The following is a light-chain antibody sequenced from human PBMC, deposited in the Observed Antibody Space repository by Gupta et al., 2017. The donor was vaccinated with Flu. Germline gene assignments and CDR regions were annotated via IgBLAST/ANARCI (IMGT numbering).Light chain of an antibody. V-gene: IGKV1-39*01. J-gene: IGKJ2*01. CDR1: QSITGY. CDR2: AAS. CDR3: QQSYSIPYT. Sequence: GDRVTITCRASQSITGYLNWYQQKPGKAPKVLIYAASTLQSGVPSRFSGSGSGTDFTLTISGLQPEDFAIYSCQQSYSIPYTFGQGTKLEIK.